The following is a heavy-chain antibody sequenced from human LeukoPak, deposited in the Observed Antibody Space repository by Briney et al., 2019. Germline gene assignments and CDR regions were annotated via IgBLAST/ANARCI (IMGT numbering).Heavy chain of an antibody. CDR2: ISSSSSTI. CDR3: ARDPLHPYYDFWSGYQGYFDY. V-gene: IGHV3-48*01. CDR1: GFTFSSYS. D-gene: IGHD3-3*01. J-gene: IGHJ4*02. Sequence: PGGSLRLSCAASGFTFSSYSMNWVRQAPGKGLEWVSYISSSSSTIYYADSVKGRFTISRDNAKNSLYLQMNSLRAEDTAVYYCARDPLHPYYDFWSGYQGYFDYWGQGTLVTVSS.